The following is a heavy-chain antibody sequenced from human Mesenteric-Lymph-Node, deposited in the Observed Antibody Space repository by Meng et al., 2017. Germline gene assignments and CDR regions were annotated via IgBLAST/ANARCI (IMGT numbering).Heavy chain of an antibody. D-gene: IGHD5-12*01. Sequence: QVQLQESGPGLVKPSQTLSLICTVSGGSISSGDYYWIWIRQPPGKGLEWIGYIYYSGSTYYNPSLKSRVTISVDTSKNQFSLRLSSVTAADTAVYYCARDLGVATSIAGFVYWGQGTLVTVSS. CDR3: ARDLGVATSIAGFVY. CDR1: GGSISSGDYY. J-gene: IGHJ4*02. CDR2: IYYSGST. V-gene: IGHV4-30-4*01.